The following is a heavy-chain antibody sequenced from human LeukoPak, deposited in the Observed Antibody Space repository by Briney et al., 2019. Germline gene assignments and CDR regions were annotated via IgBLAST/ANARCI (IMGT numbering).Heavy chain of an antibody. D-gene: IGHD4-11*01. V-gene: IGHV1-69*13. CDR1: GYTFTSYG. Sequence: SVKVSCKASGYTFTSYGISWVRQAPGQGLEWMGGIIPIFGTANYAQKFQGRVTITADESTSTAYMELSSLRSEDTAVYYCARVSSNYYYYYMDVWGKGTTVTVSS. CDR2: IIPIFGTA. CDR3: ARVSSNYYYYYMDV. J-gene: IGHJ6*03.